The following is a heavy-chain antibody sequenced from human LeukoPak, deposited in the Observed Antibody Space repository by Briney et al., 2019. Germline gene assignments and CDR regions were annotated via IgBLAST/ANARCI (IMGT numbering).Heavy chain of an antibody. CDR3: ARDQGGGYHDY. CDR1: GYTLTGYY. V-gene: IGHV1-2*02. Sequence: ASVKVSCKASGYTLTGYYTHWVRQAPGQGLEWMGWINPNSGATNYAQKFQGRVTMTRDTSIGTAYMELSRLRSDDTAVYYCARDQGGGYHDYWGQGTLVTVSS. J-gene: IGHJ4*02. CDR2: INPNSGAT. D-gene: IGHD3-16*01.